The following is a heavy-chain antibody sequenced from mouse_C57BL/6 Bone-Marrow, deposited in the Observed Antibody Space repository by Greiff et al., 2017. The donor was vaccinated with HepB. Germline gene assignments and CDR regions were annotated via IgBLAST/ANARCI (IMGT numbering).Heavy chain of an antibody. D-gene: IGHD2-13*01. Sequence: VKLLESGPGLVAPSQSLSITCTASGFSFTSYGVHWVRQPPGKGLEWLVVIWSDGSTTYNSALKSSLSISKDNSKSQVFLKMNRLQTDDTAMYYCARDRGIYDGECDYAVDYWGQGTSVTVSS. CDR3: ARDRGIYDGECDYAVDY. CDR2: IWSDGST. V-gene: IGHV2-6*03. J-gene: IGHJ4*01. CDR1: GFSFTSYG.